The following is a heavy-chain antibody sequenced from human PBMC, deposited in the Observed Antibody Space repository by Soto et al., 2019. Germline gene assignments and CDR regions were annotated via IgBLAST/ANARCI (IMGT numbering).Heavy chain of an antibody. J-gene: IGHJ6*02. D-gene: IGHD3-10*01. CDR2: ISWNSRNI. V-gene: IGHV3-9*01. CDR1: GFSFEDYG. Sequence: GGSLRLSCAASGFSFEDYGMHWVRQAPGKGLEWVSSISWNSRNIAYADSVKGRFTVSRDNAKNSLYLQMNSLRPEDTALYYCAKDIARYQLVLITEGMDVWGQGTTVTVSS. CDR3: AKDIARYQLVLITEGMDV.